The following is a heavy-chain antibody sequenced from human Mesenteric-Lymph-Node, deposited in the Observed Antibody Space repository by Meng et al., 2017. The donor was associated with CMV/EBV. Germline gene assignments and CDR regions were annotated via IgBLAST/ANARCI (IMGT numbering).Heavy chain of an antibody. CDR1: GFTFSNYW. V-gene: IGHV3-7*01. CDR3: ASFTESSSGAFDI. Sequence: GESLKISCAASGFTFSNYWMSWVRQAPGKGLEWVANIKQDVSEIYYVGSVKGRFTISRDNAKNSLYLQMNSLRAEDTAVYYCASFTESSSGAFDIWGQGTMVTVSS. J-gene: IGHJ3*02. D-gene: IGHD6-6*01. CDR2: IKQDVSEI.